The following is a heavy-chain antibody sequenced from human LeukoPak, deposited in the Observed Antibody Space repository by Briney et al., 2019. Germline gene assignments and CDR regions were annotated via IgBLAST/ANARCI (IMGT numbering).Heavy chain of an antibody. V-gene: IGHV3-48*01. CDR1: GFTFSIYS. J-gene: IGHJ4*02. D-gene: IGHD6-13*01. Sequence: PGGSLRLSCAASGFTFSIYSMNWVRQAPGKGLEWVSYITSDRRTISYADPVKGRFTISRDNDKRLLYPQMDSLRAGDTAIYYCARSTSGTFDYWGQGMLVTVSS. CDR3: ARSTSGTFDY. CDR2: ITSDRRTI.